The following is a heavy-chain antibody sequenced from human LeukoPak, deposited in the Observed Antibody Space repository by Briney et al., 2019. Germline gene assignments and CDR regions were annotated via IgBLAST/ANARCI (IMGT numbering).Heavy chain of an antibody. CDR2: IYYSGST. CDR3: ARLSHYDSSGYYVEGYYFDY. V-gene: IGHV4-39*01. J-gene: IGHJ4*02. CDR1: GGSISSSSYY. Sequence: PSETLSLTCTVSGGSISSSSYYWGWIRQPPGKGLEWIGSIYYSGSTYYNPSLKSRVTISVDTSKNQFSLKLSSVTAADTAVYYCARLSHYDSSGYYVEGYYFDYWGQGTLVTVSS. D-gene: IGHD3-22*01.